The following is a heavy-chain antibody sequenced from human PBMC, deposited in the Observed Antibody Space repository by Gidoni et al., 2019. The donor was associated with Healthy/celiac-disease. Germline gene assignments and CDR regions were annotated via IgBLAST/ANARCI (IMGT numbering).Heavy chain of an antibody. CDR1: GFTFSSYA. D-gene: IGHD5-12*01. V-gene: IGHV3-30-3*01. CDR2: ISYDGSNK. CDR3: ARLRDGYNSHFDY. J-gene: IGHJ4*02. Sequence: QVQLVESGGGVVQPGRSLRLSCAASGFTFSSYAMHWVRQAPGKGLEWVAVISYDGSNKYYADSVKGRFTISRDNSKNTLYLQMNSLRAEDTAVYYCARLRDGYNSHFDYWGQGTLVTVSS.